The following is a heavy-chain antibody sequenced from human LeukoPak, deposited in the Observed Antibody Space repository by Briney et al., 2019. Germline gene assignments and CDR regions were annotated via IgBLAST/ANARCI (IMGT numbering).Heavy chain of an antibody. CDR3: ARDFLSYDGSENHFEDTFDI. V-gene: IGHV1-18*01. Sequence: ASVKVSCKASGYGFDRYGISWVRQAPGQGLEWLGWIGAFNGNTNYAQNLQGRVTMTADTSTTTAYMELRSLSSDDTAVYYCARDFLSYDGSENHFEDTFDIWGQGTMVTVSS. CDR1: GYGFDRYG. CDR2: IGAFNGNT. J-gene: IGHJ3*02. D-gene: IGHD3-22*01.